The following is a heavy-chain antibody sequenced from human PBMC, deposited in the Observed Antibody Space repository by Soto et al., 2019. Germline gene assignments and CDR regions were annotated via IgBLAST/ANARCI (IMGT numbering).Heavy chain of an antibody. Sequence: SETLSLTCTVAGGSVSSSSYCGGWVRQPPGKGLEWIGSVCYSGCTYYNPSLKSRLTISVDKSKNQFTLKLMSLTVADTAVYYCATSYGNAWYTYWGQGTQVTVAS. V-gene: IGHV4-39*06. CDR2: VCYSGCT. J-gene: IGHJ4*02. CDR3: ATSYGNAWYTY. D-gene: IGHD6-13*01. CDR1: GGSVSSSSYC.